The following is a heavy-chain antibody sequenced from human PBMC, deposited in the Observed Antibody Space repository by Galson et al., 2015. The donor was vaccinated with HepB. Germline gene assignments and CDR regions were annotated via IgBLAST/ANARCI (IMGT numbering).Heavy chain of an antibody. V-gene: IGHV3-30-3*01. CDR2: ISYDGSNK. CDR3: AREGSSGWNGMDV. CDR1: GFTFSSYA. D-gene: IGHD6-19*01. Sequence: SLRLSCAASGFTFSSYAMHWVRQAPGKGLEWVAVISYDGSNKYYADSVKGRFTISRDNSKNTLYLQMNSLRAEDTAVYYCAREGSSGWNGMDVWGQGTTVTVSS. J-gene: IGHJ6*02.